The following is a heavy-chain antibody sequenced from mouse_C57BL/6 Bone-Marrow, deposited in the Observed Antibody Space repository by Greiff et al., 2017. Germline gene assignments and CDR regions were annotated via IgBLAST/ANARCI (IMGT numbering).Heavy chain of an antibody. V-gene: IGHV1-50*01. D-gene: IGHD1-1*01. CDR3: ARGYDTTGYYYVMDY. CDR1: GYTFTSYW. CDR2: IDPSDSYT. Sequence: QVQLQQPGAELVKPGASVQLSCKASGYTFTSYWMQWVQQRPGQGLEWIGEIDPSDSYTNYNPNFKGQDTLTVDTSSRTAYMQLSSLTSEDSAVYYCARGYDTTGYYYVMDYWGQGTSVTVSS. J-gene: IGHJ4*01.